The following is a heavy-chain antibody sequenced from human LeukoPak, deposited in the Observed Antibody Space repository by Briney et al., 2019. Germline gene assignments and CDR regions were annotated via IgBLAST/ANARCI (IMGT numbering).Heavy chain of an antibody. Sequence: GGSLRLSCAASGFTFSNHWMTWVRQAPGKGLEWVAHIHPDGSQTQYVDSVRGRFTISRDNAKNSLYLQMNSLGAEDTALYYCVRDMGWFHFDSWGRGILLTVSS. CDR2: IHPDGSQT. CDR1: GFTFSNHW. D-gene: IGHD3-3*01. CDR3: VRDMGWFHFDS. V-gene: IGHV3-7*03. J-gene: IGHJ4*02.